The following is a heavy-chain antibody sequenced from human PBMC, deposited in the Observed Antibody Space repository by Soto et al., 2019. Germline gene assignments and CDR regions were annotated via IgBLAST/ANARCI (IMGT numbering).Heavy chain of an antibody. CDR1: GGSISSSSYY. V-gene: IGHV4-39*01. Sequence: QLQLQESGPGLVKPSETLSLTCTVSGGSISSSSYYWGWIRQPPGKGLEWIGSIYYSGSTYYNPSLKSRVTISVDPSKIHFSLKLSSVTAADTAVYYCARIDYGDYEPYYFYYWGQGTLVTVSS. CDR3: ARIDYGDYEPYYFYY. D-gene: IGHD4-17*01. J-gene: IGHJ4*02. CDR2: IYYSGST.